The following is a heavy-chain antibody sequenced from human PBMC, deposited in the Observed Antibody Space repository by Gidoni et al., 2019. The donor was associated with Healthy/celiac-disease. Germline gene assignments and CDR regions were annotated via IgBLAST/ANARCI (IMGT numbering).Heavy chain of an antibody. CDR1: GFTVSSNY. D-gene: IGHD4-17*01. J-gene: IGHJ2*01. CDR2: IYSGGST. CDR3: ARDLNDGDRPGGYWYFDL. V-gene: IGHV3-66*01. Sequence: EVQLVESGGGLVQPGGSLRLSCAASGFTVSSNYMSWVRQAPGKGLEWVSVIYSGGSTYYADSVKGRFTISRDNSKNTLYLQMNSLRAEDTAVYYCARDLNDGDRPGGYWYFDLWGRGTLVTVSS.